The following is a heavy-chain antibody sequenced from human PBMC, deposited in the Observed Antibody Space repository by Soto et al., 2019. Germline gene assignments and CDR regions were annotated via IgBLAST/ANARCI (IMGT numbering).Heavy chain of an antibody. D-gene: IGHD5-12*01. CDR3: ARFKLGDDY. V-gene: IGHV1-69*02. J-gene: IGHJ4*02. CDR1: GGTFSNST. CDR2: LIPILGLA. Sequence: QVQLVQSGAGVRKPGSSVKVSCQATGGTFSNSTVTWVRQAPGQGLEWMGRLIPILGLANYAQKFRGRLTITADKSTTTAYMELRSLRSEDTAIYYCARFKLGDDYWGQGTLVTVSS.